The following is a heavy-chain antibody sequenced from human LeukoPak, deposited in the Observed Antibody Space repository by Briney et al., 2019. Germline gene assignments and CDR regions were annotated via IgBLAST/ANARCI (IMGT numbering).Heavy chain of an antibody. V-gene: IGHV5-51*01. J-gene: IGHJ4*02. D-gene: IGHD6-13*01. Sequence: GESLKISCKGSGYNFSNYGIGWVRQMPGKGLEWMGLIDPGDSHAIYSPSFQGQVTISADKSISAPYLQWSSLKASDTAMYYCARHGVGAGLAAAYIWGQGTLLTVSS. CDR2: IDPGDSHA. CDR3: ARHGVGAGLAAAYI. CDR1: GYNFSNYG.